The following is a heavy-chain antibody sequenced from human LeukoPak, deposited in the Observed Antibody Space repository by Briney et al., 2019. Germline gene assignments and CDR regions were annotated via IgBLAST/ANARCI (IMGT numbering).Heavy chain of an antibody. J-gene: IGHJ4*02. CDR3: ARQGGSSSTHLDY. CDR1: GYTFTSYG. V-gene: IGHV1-3*01. D-gene: IGHD1-26*01. Sequence: GASVKVSCKASGYTFTSYGISWVRQAPGQRLEWMGWMNADNDNRRYSEKFQGRVTITRDTSANTFYMELSSLRSEDTAVYYCARQGGSSSTHLDYWGQGTLVTVSS. CDR2: MNADNDNR.